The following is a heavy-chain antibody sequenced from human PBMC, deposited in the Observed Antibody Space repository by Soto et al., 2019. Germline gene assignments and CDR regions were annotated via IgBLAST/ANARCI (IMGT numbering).Heavy chain of an antibody. D-gene: IGHD1-26*01. CDR2: ISWNSGSI. CDR3: AKDINTGSSYYYGMDV. V-gene: IGHV3-9*01. Sequence: GGSLILSCAASGFTFDYDAMHWVRPAPGKGLEWVSGISWNSGSIGYADSVKGRFTISRDNAKNSLYLQMNSLRAEDTALYYCAKDINTGSSYYYGMDVWGQGTTVTVSS. CDR1: GFTFDYDA. J-gene: IGHJ6*02.